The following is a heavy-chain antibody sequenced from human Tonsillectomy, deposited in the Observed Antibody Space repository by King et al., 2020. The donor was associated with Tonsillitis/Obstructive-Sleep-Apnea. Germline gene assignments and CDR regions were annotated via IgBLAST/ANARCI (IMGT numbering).Heavy chain of an antibody. CDR1: GYRFTSYW. CDR3: ARRYDFWSGYYPFDY. J-gene: IGHJ4*02. CDR2: IYPGDSDT. V-gene: IGHV5-51*01. D-gene: IGHD3-3*01. Sequence: QLVQSGAEVKKPGESLKLSCKGSGYRFTSYWIGWGRQMPGEGLEWVGIIYPGDSDTKYSPSFQGKVTIPADKSISTAYLHWSSLKASDTAMYYCARRYDFWSGYYPFDYWGQGTLVTVSS.